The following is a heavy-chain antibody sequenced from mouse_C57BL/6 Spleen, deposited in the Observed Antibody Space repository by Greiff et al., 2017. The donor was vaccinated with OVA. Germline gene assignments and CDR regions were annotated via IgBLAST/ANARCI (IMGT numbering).Heavy chain of an antibody. CDR2: IHPNSGST. CDR3: ARKDDGYYYAMDY. D-gene: IGHD2-3*01. Sequence: VKLQQPGAELVKPGASVKLSCKASGYTFTSYWMHWVKQRPGQGLEWIGMIHPNSGSTNYNEKFKSKATLTVDKSSSTAYMQLSSLTSEDSAVYYCARKDDGYYYAMDYWGQGTSVTVSS. CDR1: GYTFTSYW. J-gene: IGHJ4*01. V-gene: IGHV1-64*01.